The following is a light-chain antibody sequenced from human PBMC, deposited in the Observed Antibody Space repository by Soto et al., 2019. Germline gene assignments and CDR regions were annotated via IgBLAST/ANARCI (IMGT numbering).Light chain of an antibody. CDR2: VAS. CDR1: QYIITY. CDR3: QESYSTS. J-gene: IGKJ1*01. V-gene: IGKV1-39*01. Sequence: DIQMTQSPSSLSASGGDSLTITCRASQYIITYLNWYQQKPGKAPKLLIYVASNLQSGVPSRFSGSGSGTDFTLTISSLQPEDIATYYCQESYSTSFGQGTKVDIK.